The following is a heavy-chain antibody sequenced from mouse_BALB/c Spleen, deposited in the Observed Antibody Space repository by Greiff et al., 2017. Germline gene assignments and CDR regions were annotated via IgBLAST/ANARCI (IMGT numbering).Heavy chain of an antibody. V-gene: IGHV5-6-5*01. J-gene: IGHJ3*01. CDR3: AALHDYDYAWFAY. CDR2: ISSGGSN. Sequence: EVQLVESGAGLVKPGGSLKLSCAASGFTFSSYAMSWVRQTPEQSLEWVASISSGGSNNYQDSVKGRLTISRDNTRNILYLQRSSLMSADTATYYYAALHDYDYAWFAYWGQGTLVTVSA. CDR1: GFTFSSYA. D-gene: IGHD2-4*01.